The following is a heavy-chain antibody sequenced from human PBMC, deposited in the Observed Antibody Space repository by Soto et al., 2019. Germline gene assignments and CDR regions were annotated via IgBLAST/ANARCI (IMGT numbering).Heavy chain of an antibody. CDR2: ISGSGGST. V-gene: IGHV3-23*01. Sequence: PGGSLRLSCAASGFTFSSYAMSWVRQAPGKGLEWVSAISGSGGSTYYADSVKGRFTISRDNSKNTLYLQMNSLRAEDTAVYYCAKPTTPQLLWFGEFLWQALDVWGQGTTVTVSS. CDR3: AKPTTPQLLWFGEFLWQALDV. D-gene: IGHD3-10*01. J-gene: IGHJ6*02. CDR1: GFTFSSYA.